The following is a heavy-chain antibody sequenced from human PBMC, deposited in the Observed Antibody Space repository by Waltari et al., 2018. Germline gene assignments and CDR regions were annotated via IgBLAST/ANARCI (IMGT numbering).Heavy chain of an antibody. V-gene: IGHV4-28*01. CDR1: GYSISSNNW. Sequence: QVQLQESGPGLVKPSDTLSLTCAVSGYSISSNNWWVWIRQPPGKGLEWIGYIYYTGSTSYTPSLQRRVTMSLDTSKNQFSRMLSSVTAVDTALYYCARKVDSSGYFEWGQGILVTVSS. J-gene: IGHJ4*02. CDR3: ARKVDSSGYFE. CDR2: IYYTGST. D-gene: IGHD3-22*01.